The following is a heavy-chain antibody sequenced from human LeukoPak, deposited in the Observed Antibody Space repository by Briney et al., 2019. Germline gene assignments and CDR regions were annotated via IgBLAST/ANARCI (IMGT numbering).Heavy chain of an antibody. CDR3: ARSDWFGS. J-gene: IGHJ5*01. Sequence: GGSLTLSCPAPGFTFSNYWMHWVHQAPAKGLLWVSRFYVDGSSPAYAASVKCRFIISRDNAKNTLYLQLHSLRDEDTAVYYSARSDWFGSWGQGTLVTVSS. V-gene: IGHV3-74*03. CDR2: FYVDGSSP. CDR1: GFTFSNYW.